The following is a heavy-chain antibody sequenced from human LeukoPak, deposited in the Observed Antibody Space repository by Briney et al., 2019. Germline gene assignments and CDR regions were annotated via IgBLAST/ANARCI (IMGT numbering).Heavy chain of an antibody. V-gene: IGHV3-23*01. CDR1: GFTFSSYA. CDR2: ISGSGGST. Sequence: PGGSLRLSCAASGFTFSSYAMSRVRQAPGKGLEWVSAISGSGGSTYYADSVKGRFTISRDNSKDTLYLQMNSLRAEDTAVYYCAKDPRWAPSTLDYWGQGTLVTVSS. J-gene: IGHJ4*02. D-gene: IGHD4-23*01. CDR3: AKDPRWAPSTLDY.